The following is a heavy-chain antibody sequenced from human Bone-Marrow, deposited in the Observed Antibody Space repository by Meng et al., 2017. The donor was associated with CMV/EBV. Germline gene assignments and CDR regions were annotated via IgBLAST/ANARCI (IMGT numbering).Heavy chain of an antibody. CDR1: GFTFSSYE. Sequence: GGSLRLSCAASGFTFSSYEMNWVRQAPGKGLEWVSYISSSGSTIYYADSVKGRFTISRDNAKNSLYLQMNSLRAEDTAVYYCARGNHGSGIDYWGQGTLVTVSS. CDR2: ISSSGSTI. V-gene: IGHV3-48*03. CDR3: ARGNHGSGIDY. J-gene: IGHJ4*02. D-gene: IGHD3-10*01.